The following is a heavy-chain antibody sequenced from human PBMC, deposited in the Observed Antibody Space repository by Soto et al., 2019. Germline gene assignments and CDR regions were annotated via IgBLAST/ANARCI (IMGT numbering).Heavy chain of an antibody. CDR1: GGSISSYY. CDR2: IYYSGST. J-gene: IGHJ4*02. CDR3: ARSIVGAIGPFY. V-gene: IGHV4-59*08. Sequence: PSETLSLTCTVSGGSISSYYWSWIRQPPGKGLEWIGYIYYSGSTNYNPSLKSRVTISVDTSKNQFSLKLSSVTAADTAVYYCARSIVGAIGPFYWGQGTLVTVSS. D-gene: IGHD1-26*01.